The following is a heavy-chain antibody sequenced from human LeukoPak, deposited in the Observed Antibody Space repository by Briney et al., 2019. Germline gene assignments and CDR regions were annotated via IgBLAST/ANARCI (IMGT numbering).Heavy chain of an antibody. CDR3: ARGAEAETSPLDF. D-gene: IGHD6-13*01. J-gene: IGHJ4*02. CDR2: INPKSGAA. Sequence: ASVKVSCKASGYIFSDYYMHWVRQAPGQGLEWLGWINPKSGAADYAQQFRGRVTMTRDTSINTDYMEMKRVTSDDTAVYFCARGAEAETSPLDFCGQGTLV. CDR1: GYIFSDYY. V-gene: IGHV1-2*02.